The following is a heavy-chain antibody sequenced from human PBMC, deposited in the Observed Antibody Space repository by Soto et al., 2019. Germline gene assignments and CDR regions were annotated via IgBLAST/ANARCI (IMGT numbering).Heavy chain of an antibody. CDR1: GFTFSSYG. D-gene: IGHD6-25*01. V-gene: IGHV3-30*18. Sequence: QVQLVESGGGVVQPGRSLRLSCAASGFTFSSYGMHWVRQAPGKGLEWVAVISYDGSNKYYADSVKGRFTISRDNSKNTLYLQMNSLRAEDTAVYYCAKGDGAISGGDFDYWGQGNLVTVSS. CDR3: AKGDGAISGGDFDY. J-gene: IGHJ4*02. CDR2: ISYDGSNK.